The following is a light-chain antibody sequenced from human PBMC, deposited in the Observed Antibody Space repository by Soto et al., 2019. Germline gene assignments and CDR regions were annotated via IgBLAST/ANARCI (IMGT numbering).Light chain of an antibody. CDR3: GTWDSSLGVFV. CDR1: SSHIGNNY. J-gene: IGLJ1*01. Sequence: QAVLTEPPSVSAAPGQKVTLSCSGSSSHIGNNYVSWYQHLPGTAPKLLIYDSNKRPSGIPDRFSGSKSGTSATLGITGLQTGDEADYYCGTWDSSLGVFVFGTGTKVTVL. CDR2: DSN. V-gene: IGLV1-51*01.